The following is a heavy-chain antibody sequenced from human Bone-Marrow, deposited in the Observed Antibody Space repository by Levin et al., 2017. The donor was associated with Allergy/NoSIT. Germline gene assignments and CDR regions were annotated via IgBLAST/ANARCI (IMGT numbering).Heavy chain of an antibody. D-gene: IGHD3-10*01. CDR1: GGSISGYY. CDR3: ARSVAGEFDY. CDR2: IFYSGST. Sequence: NPSETLSLTCTVSGGSISGYYWSWVRQPPGKGLEWVGHIFYSGSTNYNPSFKSRVTISINTSKNQFSLNLTSVTAADTAFYYCARSVAGEFDYWAQGTLVTVSS. J-gene: IGHJ4*02. V-gene: IGHV4-59*01.